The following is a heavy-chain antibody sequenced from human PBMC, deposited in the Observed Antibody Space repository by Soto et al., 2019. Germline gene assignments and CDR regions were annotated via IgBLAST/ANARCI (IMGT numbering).Heavy chain of an antibody. Sequence: SETLSLTCTVSGGSISSYYWSWIRQPPGKGLEWIGYIYYSASTNYNPSLKSRVTISVDTSKKQFSLKLSSVTAADTAVYYCASLTYYYDSSGYFPDGYYGMDVWGQGTTVTVSS. CDR3: ASLTYYYDSSGYFPDGYYGMDV. CDR2: IYYSAST. D-gene: IGHD3-22*01. J-gene: IGHJ6*02. V-gene: IGHV4-59*01. CDR1: GGSISSYY.